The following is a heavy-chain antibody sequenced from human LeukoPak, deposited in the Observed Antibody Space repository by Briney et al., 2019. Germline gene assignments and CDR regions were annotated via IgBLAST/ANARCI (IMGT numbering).Heavy chain of an antibody. Sequence: GGSLRLSCAASGFTFSSYAMHWVRQAPGKGLEWVSSISKRGGSTYYADSVKGRFTISRDSSKNTLHLQMNTLRAEDTAVYYCAKVKGGSGPFDDWGQGTLVTVSS. CDR2: ISKRGGST. CDR1: GFTFSSYA. J-gene: IGHJ4*02. V-gene: IGHV3-23*01. D-gene: IGHD6-19*01. CDR3: AKVKGGSGPFDD.